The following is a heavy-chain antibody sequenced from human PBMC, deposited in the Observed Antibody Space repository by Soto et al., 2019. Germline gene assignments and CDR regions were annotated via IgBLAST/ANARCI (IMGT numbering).Heavy chain of an antibody. D-gene: IGHD6-19*01. J-gene: IGHJ6*02. CDR2: INHSGST. V-gene: IGHV4-34*01. Sequence: WETLSLTCAVYGGSLSGYYWSWIRHPPGKGLEWIGEINHSGSTNYNPSLKSRVTISVDTSKDQFSLKLSSVTAAATAVYYCARGGIPVAGTRYSYYGMDLWGQGTTVTVSS. CDR1: GGSLSGYY. CDR3: ARGGIPVAGTRYSYYGMDL.